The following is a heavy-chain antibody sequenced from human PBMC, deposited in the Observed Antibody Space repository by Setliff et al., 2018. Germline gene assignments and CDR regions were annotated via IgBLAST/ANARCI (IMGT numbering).Heavy chain of an antibody. J-gene: IGHJ5*02. CDR3: AKGAHFSNYARVFDP. Sequence: GGSLRLSCAASGFTLRHFAVTWVRQTPGRGLEWVSSITGSGDITKYADSVRGRFTISRDNAKSSVYLQMSSLRAEDTAFYFCAKGAHFSNYARVFDPWGQGTLVTVSS. D-gene: IGHD4-4*01. CDR2: ITGSGDIT. V-gene: IGHV3-23*01. CDR1: GFTLRHFA.